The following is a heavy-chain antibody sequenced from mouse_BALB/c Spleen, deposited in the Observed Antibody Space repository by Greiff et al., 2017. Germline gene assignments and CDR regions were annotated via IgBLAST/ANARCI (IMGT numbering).Heavy chain of an antibody. D-gene: IGHD4-1*01. CDR2: ISSGGSYT. CDR1: GFTFSSYG. V-gene: IGHV5-6*01. CDR3: ARQTGTVDV. Sequence: EVKLMESGGDLVKPGGSLKLSCAASGFTFSSYGMSWVRQTPDKRLEWVATISSGGSYTYYPDSVKGRFTISRDNAKNTLYLQMSSLKSEDTAMYYCARQTGTVDVWGAGTTVTVSS. J-gene: IGHJ1*01.